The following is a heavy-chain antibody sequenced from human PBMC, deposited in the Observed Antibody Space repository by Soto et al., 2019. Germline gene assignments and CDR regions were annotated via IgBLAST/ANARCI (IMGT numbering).Heavy chain of an antibody. CDR3: ARVPLHLGELSLNYYYYYMDV. Sequence: PSETLSLTCAVYGGSFSGYYWSWIRQPPGKGLEWIGEINHSGSTNYNPSLKSRVAISVDTSKNQFSLKLSSVTAADTAVYYCARVPLHLGELSLNYYYYYMDVWGKGTTVTVSS. V-gene: IGHV4-34*01. CDR1: GGSFSGYY. CDR2: INHSGST. J-gene: IGHJ6*03. D-gene: IGHD3-16*02.